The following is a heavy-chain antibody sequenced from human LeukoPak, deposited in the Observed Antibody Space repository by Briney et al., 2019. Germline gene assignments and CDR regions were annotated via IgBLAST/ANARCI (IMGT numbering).Heavy chain of an antibody. D-gene: IGHD2-15*01. CDR3: ARESGYCSGGSCYYYGMDV. Sequence: GGSLRLSCAACGFTFSSYWMSWVRQAPGKGLEWVANIKQDRSEKYYVDSVKGRFTISRDNAKNSLYLQMNSLRAEDTAVYYCARESGYCSGGSCYYYGMDVWGQGTTVTVSS. J-gene: IGHJ6*02. CDR1: GFTFSSYW. CDR2: IKQDRSEK. V-gene: IGHV3-7*01.